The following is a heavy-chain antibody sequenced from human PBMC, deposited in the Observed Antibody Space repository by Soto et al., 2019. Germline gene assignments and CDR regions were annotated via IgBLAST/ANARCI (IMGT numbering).Heavy chain of an antibody. Sequence: SVKVSCKASGGTFSSYAISWVRQAPGQGLEWMGGIIPIFGTANYAQEFQGRVTITADESTSTAYMELSSLRSEDTAVYYCARDPQSRFWSGYYFNLWGQGTLVTVSS. CDR2: IIPIFGTA. D-gene: IGHD3-3*01. V-gene: IGHV1-69*13. J-gene: IGHJ5*02. CDR1: GGTFSSYA. CDR3: ARDPQSRFWSGYYFNL.